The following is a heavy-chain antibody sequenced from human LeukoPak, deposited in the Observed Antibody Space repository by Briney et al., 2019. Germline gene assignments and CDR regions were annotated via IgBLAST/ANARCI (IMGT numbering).Heavy chain of an antibody. Sequence: PGGSLRLSCAASGFTFSSYWMHWVRQAPGKGLVWVSRINSDENSTSYADSVKGRFTISRDNAKNSLYLQMNSLRAEDTAVYYCARRYCSSTSCRPFDYWGQGTLVTVSS. CDR1: GFTFSSYW. J-gene: IGHJ4*02. D-gene: IGHD2-2*01. CDR3: ARRYCSSTSCRPFDY. V-gene: IGHV3-74*01. CDR2: INSDENST.